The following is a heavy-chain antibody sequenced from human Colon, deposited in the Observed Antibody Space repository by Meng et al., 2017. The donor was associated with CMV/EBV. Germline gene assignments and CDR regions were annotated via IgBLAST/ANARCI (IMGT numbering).Heavy chain of an antibody. J-gene: IGHJ4*02. CDR2: IGSDGSIK. V-gene: IGHV3-30*02. CDR1: GLTFNGYG. CDR3: AREGFSNFDY. Sequence: GESLRLSCAASGLTFNGYGLHWVRQAPGKGLEWVAFIGSDGSIKRYSDSVKGRFNISRDNSKNTLWLQMHSLRLEDTALYYCAREGFSNFDYWGQGTLVTVSS. D-gene: IGHD4-11*01.